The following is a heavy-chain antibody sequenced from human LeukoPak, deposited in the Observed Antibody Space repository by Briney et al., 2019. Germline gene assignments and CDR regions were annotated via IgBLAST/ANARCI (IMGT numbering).Heavy chain of an antibody. CDR2: IKKDGSEK. D-gene: IGHD5-18*01. CDR1: GFIFSGSW. J-gene: IGHJ6*02. Sequence: GGSLRLSCTASGFIFSGSWMAWIRQAPGKGLEWVAIIKKDGSEKYYVDSMKGRFTISRDNAKNSLFLQMNSLRAEDTAVYYCARDAVDTANAVWGQGTTVTVSS. CDR3: ARDAVDTANAV. V-gene: IGHV3-7*01.